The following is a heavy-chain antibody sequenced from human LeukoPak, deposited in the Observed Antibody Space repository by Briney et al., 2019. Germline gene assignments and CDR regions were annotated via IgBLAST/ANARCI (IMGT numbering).Heavy chain of an antibody. V-gene: IGHV3-30-3*01. J-gene: IGHJ4*02. Sequence: LSLTCTVSGGSISSSSYYWGWIRQAPGKGLEWVTVISYDGSNKYYTDSVKGRFTISRDNSKNTLYLQMNSLRAEDTAVYYCARGAPGYSGYDQTFDYWAQGTLVTVSS. D-gene: IGHD5-12*01. CDR3: ARGAPGYSGYDQTFDY. CDR1: GGSISSSS. CDR2: ISYDGSNK.